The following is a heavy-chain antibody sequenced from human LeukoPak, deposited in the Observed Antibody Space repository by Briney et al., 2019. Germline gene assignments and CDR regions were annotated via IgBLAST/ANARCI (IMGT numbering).Heavy chain of an antibody. CDR3: STYGEQQIYYYYYMDV. CDR1: GLTFSSYS. CDR2: ISSCSNYI. V-gene: IGHV3-21*01. J-gene: IGHJ6*03. D-gene: IGHD6-13*01. Sequence: PGGSLRLSCAASGLTFSSYSMTWVRQAPGMGLERVSSISSCSNYIYYADSVKGRFTISRDNAKNSLYVHMISLRAEDTAVYYCSTYGEQQIYYYYYMDVWGKGTTVTVSS.